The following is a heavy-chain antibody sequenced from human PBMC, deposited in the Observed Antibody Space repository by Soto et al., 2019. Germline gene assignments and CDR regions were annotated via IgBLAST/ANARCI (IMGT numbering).Heavy chain of an antibody. D-gene: IGHD3-3*01. CDR3: ARLYADFWSGFP. V-gene: IGHV3-7*01. Sequence: EVQLVESGGNLVQPGGSLRLSCAASGFTFSSYWMSWVRQAPGKGLEWVANIKQDGSEEYYLDSVEGRFAISRDNAKNSLCLQMNSLRAEDTAVYYCARLYADFWSGFPWGQGTLVTVSS. CDR1: GFTFSSYW. J-gene: IGHJ5*02. CDR2: IKQDGSEE.